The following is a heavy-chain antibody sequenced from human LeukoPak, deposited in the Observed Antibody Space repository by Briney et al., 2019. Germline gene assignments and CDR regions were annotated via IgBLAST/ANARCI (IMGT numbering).Heavy chain of an antibody. CDR3: ARHSNPITIFGVVISDSGPRGGYFDY. J-gene: IGHJ4*02. CDR2: ISYDGPNK. Sequence: PGGSLRLSCAASGFTFSSYWMSWVRQAPGKGLEWVAVISYDGPNKYYADSVKGRFTISRDNSKNTLYLQMNSLRAEDTAVYYCARHSNPITIFGVVISDSGPRGGYFDYWGQGTLVTVSS. D-gene: IGHD3-3*01. CDR1: GFTFSSYW. V-gene: IGHV3-30*03.